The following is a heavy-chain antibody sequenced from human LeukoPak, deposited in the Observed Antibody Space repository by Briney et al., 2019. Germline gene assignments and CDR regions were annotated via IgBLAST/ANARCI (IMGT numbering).Heavy chain of an antibody. CDR2: IIPIFGTA. CDR1: GGTFGSYA. D-gene: IGHD5-24*01. CDR3: ARSPTEMATIFDY. V-gene: IGHV1-69*13. J-gene: IGHJ4*02. Sequence: ASVKVSCKASGGTFGSYAISWVRQAPGQGLEWMGGIIPIFGTANYAQKFQGRVTITADESTSTAYMELSSLRSEDTAVYYCARSPTEMATIFDYWGQGTLVTVSS.